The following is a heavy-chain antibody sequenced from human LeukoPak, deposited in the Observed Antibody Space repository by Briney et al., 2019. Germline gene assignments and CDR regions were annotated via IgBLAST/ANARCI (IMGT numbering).Heavy chain of an antibody. Sequence: KPGGSLRLSCAASGFTFSTYNMNWVRQAPGKGLEWVSYISGSRRYIYYADSVKGRFTISRDNAKNSLFLQMNSLRAEDTAVYYCARESTSGWFPWGQGTLVTVSS. CDR3: ARESTSGWFP. V-gene: IGHV3-21*01. CDR2: ISGSRRYI. CDR1: GFTFSTYN. D-gene: IGHD6-19*01. J-gene: IGHJ4*02.